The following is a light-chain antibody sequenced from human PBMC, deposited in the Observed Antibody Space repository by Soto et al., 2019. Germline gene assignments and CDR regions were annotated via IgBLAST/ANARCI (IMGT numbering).Light chain of an antibody. CDR1: SSDVGNYNL. CDR3: SSYAGSSTFV. Sequence: QSVLTQPASVSGSPGQSITISCTGTSSDVGNYNLVSWYQQHPGKAPKLMIYEGSKRPSGISNRFSGSKSGNTASLTISGLKAEDEADYYCSSYAGSSTFVFGAVIKVTV. J-gene: IGLJ1*01. CDR2: EGS. V-gene: IGLV2-23*01.